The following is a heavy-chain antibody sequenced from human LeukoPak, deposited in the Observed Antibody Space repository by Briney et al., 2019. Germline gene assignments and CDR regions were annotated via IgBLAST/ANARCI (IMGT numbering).Heavy chain of an antibody. V-gene: IGHV5-10-1*01. CDR2: IDPSDSYT. J-gene: IGHJ6*02. D-gene: IGHD6-13*01. Sequence: GESLKISCKGSGYSFSKYWIGWVRQMPGKGLEWMGRIDPSDSYTNYSPSFQGHVTISADKSISTAYLQWSSLEASDTAMYYCARPHSRSTVSMDVWGQGTTVTVSS. CDR1: GYSFSKYW. CDR3: ARPHSRSTVSMDV.